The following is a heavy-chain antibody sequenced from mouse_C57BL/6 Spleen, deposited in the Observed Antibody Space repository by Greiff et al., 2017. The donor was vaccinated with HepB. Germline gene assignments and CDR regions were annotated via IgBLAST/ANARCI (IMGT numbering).Heavy chain of an antibody. CDR2: IYPSDSET. D-gene: IGHD2-2*01. CDR1: GYTFTSYW. CDR3: AQGLIYDGYGGAMDY. V-gene: IGHV1-61*01. J-gene: IGHJ4*01. Sequence: QVQLQQPGAELVRPGSSVKLSCKASGYTFTSYWMDWVKQRPGQGLEWIGNIYPSDSETHYNQKFKDKATLTVDKSSSTAYMQLSSLTSEDSAVYYCAQGLIYDGYGGAMDYWGQGTSVTVSS.